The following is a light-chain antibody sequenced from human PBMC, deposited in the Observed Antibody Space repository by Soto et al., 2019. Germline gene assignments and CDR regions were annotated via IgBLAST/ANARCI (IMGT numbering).Light chain of an antibody. Sequence: SSELTQPPSVSLSPGQTARITCSGDALPKQYAYWYQQKPGQAPVLVIYKDSERPSGIPERFSGSSSGTTVTLTISGVQAEDEADYYCQSADSSGTYVVFGGGTK. V-gene: IGLV3-25*02. CDR3: QSADSSGTYVV. CDR1: ALPKQY. J-gene: IGLJ2*01. CDR2: KDS.